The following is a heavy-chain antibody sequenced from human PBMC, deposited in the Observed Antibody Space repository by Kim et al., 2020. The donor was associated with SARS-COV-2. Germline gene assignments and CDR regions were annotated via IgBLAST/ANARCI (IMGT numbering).Heavy chain of an antibody. D-gene: IGHD6-13*01. V-gene: IGHV4-39*01. CDR3: ARHPSSSWYMWSFDY. Sequence: PSLKSRVTISVDTSKNQFSLKLSSVTAADTAVYYCARHPSSSWYMWSFDYWGQGTLVTVSS. J-gene: IGHJ4*02.